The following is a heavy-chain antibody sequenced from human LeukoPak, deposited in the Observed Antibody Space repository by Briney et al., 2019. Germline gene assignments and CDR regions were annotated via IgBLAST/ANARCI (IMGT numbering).Heavy chain of an antibody. D-gene: IGHD3-10*01. CDR3: ARHPSIPGRGTGYFYGMDV. Sequence: SSETLSLTCTVSGGSICSSTYYWGWIRQPPGKGLEWIGTIYYSGTTYYNPSLKSRVTISVDTSKNQFSLNLMSVTAADTAMYYCARHPSIPGRGTGYFYGMDVWGQGTTVTVSS. CDR2: IYYSGTT. V-gene: IGHV4-39*01. J-gene: IGHJ6*02. CDR1: GGSICSSTYY.